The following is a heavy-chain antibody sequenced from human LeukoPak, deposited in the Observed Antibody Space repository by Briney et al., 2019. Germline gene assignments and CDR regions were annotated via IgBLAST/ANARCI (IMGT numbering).Heavy chain of an antibody. J-gene: IGHJ6*03. V-gene: IGHV4-59*08. D-gene: IGHD3-16*02. CDR1: GGSISSYY. Sequence: SETLSLTCTVPGGSISSYYWSWIRQSPGKGLEWIGYIYYSGRTNSNPSLNSRVTISVDTSKNQFSLKLYSVTAADTAVYYCARHSSTYYDYVWGSYPYMDVWGKGTTVTVSS. CDR3: ARHSSTYYDYVWGSYPYMDV. CDR2: IYYSGRT.